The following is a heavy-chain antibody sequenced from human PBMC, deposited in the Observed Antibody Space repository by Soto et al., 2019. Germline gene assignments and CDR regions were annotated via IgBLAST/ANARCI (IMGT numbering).Heavy chain of an antibody. CDR1: GYTFTSYD. D-gene: IGHD2-2*01. CDR2: MNPNSGNT. CDR3: ARGGFSLGGLGPAARDYYYYGMDV. J-gene: IGHJ6*02. V-gene: IGHV1-8*01. Sequence: QVQLVQSGAEVKKPGASVKVSCKASGYTFTSYDINWVRQATGQGLEWMGWMNPNSGNTGYAQKFQGRVTVTRNTSISTAYMELSSLISEDTVVYYCARGGFSLGGLGPAARDYYYYGMDVWGQGTTVTVSS.